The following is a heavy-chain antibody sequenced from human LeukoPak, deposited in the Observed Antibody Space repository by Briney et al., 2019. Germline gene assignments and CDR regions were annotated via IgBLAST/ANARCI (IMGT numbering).Heavy chain of an antibody. CDR3: ASSSSWFNFDY. Sequence: GGSLTLSCAASGFTVSSNYMSWVRQAPGKGLEWVSVIYSGGSTYYADSVKGRFTISRDNSKNTLYLQMNSLRAEDTAVYYCASSSSWFNFDYWGQGTLVTVSS. CDR1: GFTVSSNY. J-gene: IGHJ4*02. V-gene: IGHV3-66*01. CDR2: IYSGGST. D-gene: IGHD6-13*01.